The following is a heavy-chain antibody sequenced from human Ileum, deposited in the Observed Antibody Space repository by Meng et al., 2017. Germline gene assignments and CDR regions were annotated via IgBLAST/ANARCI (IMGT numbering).Heavy chain of an antibody. D-gene: IGHD5-24*01. V-gene: IGHV6-1*01. CDR1: GGSVASNSAA. CDR2: TYYRSEWFH. CDR3: ASGWALNS. Sequence: VQLKTAGPRLLKPRQTLRAPGGISGGSVASNSAAWNWVRQSPSRGLEWLGRTYYRSEWFHDYALSVQGRLTINSDTSKNQFSLQLNSVTPEDAAIYYCASGWALNSWGQGIQVTVSS. J-gene: IGHJ5*01.